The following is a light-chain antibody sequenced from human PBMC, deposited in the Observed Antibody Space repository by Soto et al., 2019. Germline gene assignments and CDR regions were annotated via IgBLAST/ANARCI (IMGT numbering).Light chain of an antibody. J-gene: IGLJ2*01. Sequence: QSVLTQPASVSGSPGQSITISCTGTSSDVGGYNYVSWCQQHPGKAPKLMISDVSKRPSGVPDRFSGSKSGNTASLTISGLQAEDEADYYCCSYAGDLALFGGGTKVTV. V-gene: IGLV2-11*01. CDR2: DVS. CDR3: CSYAGDLAL. CDR1: SSDVGGYNY.